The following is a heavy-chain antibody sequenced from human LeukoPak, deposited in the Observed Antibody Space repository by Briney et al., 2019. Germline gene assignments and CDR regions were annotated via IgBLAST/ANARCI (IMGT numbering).Heavy chain of an antibody. Sequence: GGSLRLSCAASGFTFSSYAMHWVRQAPGKGLEWVAVISYDGSNKYYADSVKGRFTISRDNSKNTLYLQMNSLRAEDTAVYYCARDKGWEQHGYFDLWGRGTLVTVSS. CDR1: GFTFSSYA. CDR3: ARDKGWEQHGYFDL. V-gene: IGHV3-30-3*01. D-gene: IGHD1-26*01. CDR2: ISYDGSNK. J-gene: IGHJ2*01.